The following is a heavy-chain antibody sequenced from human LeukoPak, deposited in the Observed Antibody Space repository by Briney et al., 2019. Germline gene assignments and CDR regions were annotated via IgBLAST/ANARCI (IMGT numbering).Heavy chain of an antibody. Sequence: SEALSLTCTVSGGSINSGTFYWGWIRQPPGKGLEWIGSMYYDGSSYYNPSLKSRVTTSVDTSKNQFSLKLTSVTAADTAVYFCARRSDSGSDDGEDYFDYWGQGTLVTVSS. D-gene: IGHD1-26*01. CDR3: ARRSDSGSDDGEDYFDY. CDR1: GGSINSGTFY. V-gene: IGHV4-39*01. CDR2: MYYDGSS. J-gene: IGHJ4*02.